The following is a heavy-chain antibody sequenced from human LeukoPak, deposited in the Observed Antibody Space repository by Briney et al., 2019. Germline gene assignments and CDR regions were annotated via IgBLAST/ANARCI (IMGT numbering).Heavy chain of an antibody. CDR2: IYYSGST. Sequence: SETLSLTCTVSGGSISSYFWSWIRQPPGKGLEWIGYIYYSGSTNYNPSLKSRVTISVDTSKNQFSLKLSSVTAADTAVYYCARGESSVGLDVWGKGTTVTVSS. J-gene: IGHJ6*04. CDR1: GGSISSYF. CDR3: ARGESSVGLDV. V-gene: IGHV4-59*08. D-gene: IGHD3-22*01.